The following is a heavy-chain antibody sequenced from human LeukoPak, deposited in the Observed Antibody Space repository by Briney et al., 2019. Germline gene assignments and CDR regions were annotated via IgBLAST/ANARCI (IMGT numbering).Heavy chain of an antibody. CDR3: ARHRVAYCGGDCYPGAFDI. V-gene: IGHV4-59*08. D-gene: IGHD2-21*02. J-gene: IGHJ3*02. CDR1: GGSISSYY. CDR2: IYYSGST. Sequence: SETLSLTCTVSGGSISSYYWSWIRQPPGKGLEWIGYIYYSGSTNYNPSLKSRVTISVDTSKNQFSLKLSSVTAADTAVYYCARHRVAYCGGDCYPGAFDIWGQETMVTVSS.